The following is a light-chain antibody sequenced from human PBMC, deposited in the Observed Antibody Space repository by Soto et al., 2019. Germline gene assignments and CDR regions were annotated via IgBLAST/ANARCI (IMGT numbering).Light chain of an antibody. J-gene: IGKJ1*01. CDR1: QSVSSN. Sequence: EIVMTQSPATLSVSPGERATLSCRASQSVSSNLAWYQQKPGQAPRLLIYGASSMATGIPDRFSGSGSGTDFTLTISRLEPEDFAVYYCQQYGSSRRTFGQGTKVDIK. V-gene: IGKV3-20*01. CDR3: QQYGSSRRT. CDR2: GAS.